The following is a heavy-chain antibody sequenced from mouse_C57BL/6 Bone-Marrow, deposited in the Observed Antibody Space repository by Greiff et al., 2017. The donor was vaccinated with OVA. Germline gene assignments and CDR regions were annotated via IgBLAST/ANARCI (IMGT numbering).Heavy chain of an antibody. J-gene: IGHJ1*03. CDR1: GYTFTDYN. V-gene: IGHV1-22*01. CDR3: ARRRLWDSPYWYFDV. D-gene: IGHD1-1*02. Sequence: VQLKQSGPELVKPGASVKMSCKASGYTFTDYNMHWVKQSHGKSLEWIGYINPNNGGTSYNQKFKGKATLTVNKYSSTAYMDLRSLTSEDSAGYYCARRRLWDSPYWYFDVWGTGTTVTVSS. CDR2: INPNNGGT.